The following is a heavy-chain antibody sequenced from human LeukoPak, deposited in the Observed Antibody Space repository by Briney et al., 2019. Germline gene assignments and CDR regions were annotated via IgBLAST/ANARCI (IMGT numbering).Heavy chain of an antibody. CDR2: VSTFNDDT. J-gene: IGHJ6*02. D-gene: IGHD3-10*01. CDR3: TRFLFGVTNYGMDV. Sequence: GASVRVSCKASGYTFTSYSITWVRQDPGQGLEWMGWVSTFNDDTKYAEKVQGRLTMTTDKSKSTAYMEMRSLRAEEKDVYYCTRFLFGVTNYGMDVWGQGTTLTVSS. CDR1: GYTFTSYS. V-gene: IGHV1-18*01.